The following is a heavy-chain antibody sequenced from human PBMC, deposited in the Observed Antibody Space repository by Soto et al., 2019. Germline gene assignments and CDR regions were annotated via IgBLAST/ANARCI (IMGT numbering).Heavy chain of an antibody. CDR3: LKDAPNGSIEV. CDR2: VSPTGDTV. CDR1: GFRFEQYG. V-gene: IGHV3-9*01. J-gene: IGHJ4*02. D-gene: IGHD3-10*01. Sequence: VQVVASGGGLVQPGRSLRLSCAVSGFRFEQYGMHWVRQAPGKGLECVSTVSPTGDTVAYADSVEGRFTVSRDNAKNSLYLQMNSLKGDDTASYYCLKDAPNGSIEVWGQGTLVTVSS.